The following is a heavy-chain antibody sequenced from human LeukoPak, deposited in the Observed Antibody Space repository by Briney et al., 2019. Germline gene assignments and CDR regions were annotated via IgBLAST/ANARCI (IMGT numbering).Heavy chain of an antibody. CDR2: IYPGGSDT. CDR1: GYSFTNYW. Sequence: PGEPLKISCKGSGYSFTNYWICWVRQMRGIVLECRGIIYPGGSDTRYSPSFQGKVTISADKSITTAYLQWSSLKASDTAMYYCARRRSSSRTINPALDYWGQGTLVTVSS. V-gene: IGHV5-51*01. D-gene: IGHD6-13*01. J-gene: IGHJ4*02. CDR3: ARRRSSSRTINPALDY.